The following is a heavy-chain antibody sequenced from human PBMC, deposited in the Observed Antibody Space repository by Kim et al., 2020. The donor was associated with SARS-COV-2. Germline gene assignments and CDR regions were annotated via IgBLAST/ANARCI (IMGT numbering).Heavy chain of an antibody. V-gene: IGHV3-74*01. Sequence: GRFTISRDNAKNTLYLQMNSLRAEDTAVYYCARDADPYYYGSGKSTFDIWGQGTMVTVSS. D-gene: IGHD3-10*01. J-gene: IGHJ3*02. CDR3: ARDADPYYYGSGKSTFDI.